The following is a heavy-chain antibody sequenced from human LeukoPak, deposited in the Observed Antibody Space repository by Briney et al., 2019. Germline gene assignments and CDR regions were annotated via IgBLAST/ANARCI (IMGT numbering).Heavy chain of an antibody. V-gene: IGHV3-23*01. Sequence: GGSLRLSCAASGFTFSNAWMSWVRQAPGKGLEWVSTIFPSRVEIHYADSMKGRFTISRDNSRSTLSLQMDSLRAEDTATYYCATYRQIQVPFEFWGQGTLVTVSS. J-gene: IGHJ4*02. CDR1: GFTFSNAW. CDR3: ATYRQIQVPFEF. CDR2: IFPSRVEI. D-gene: IGHD5-18*01.